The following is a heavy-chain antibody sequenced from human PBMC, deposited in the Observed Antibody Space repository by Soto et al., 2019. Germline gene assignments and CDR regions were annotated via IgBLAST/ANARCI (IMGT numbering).Heavy chain of an antibody. D-gene: IGHD2-2*01. V-gene: IGHV3-73*02. CDR1: GFIFSDSA. CDR2: IRSKPNSHAT. Sequence: EVQLVESGGGLVQPGGSLKLSCAASGFIFSDSAMNWVRQASGKGLEWVGHIRSKPNSHATAYAASVKGRFTIYRDDSRNTVYLQRDSLKNEDTAVYYCTSDCHYAIDYWGQGTLVNVSS. CDR3: TSDCHYAIDY. J-gene: IGHJ4*02.